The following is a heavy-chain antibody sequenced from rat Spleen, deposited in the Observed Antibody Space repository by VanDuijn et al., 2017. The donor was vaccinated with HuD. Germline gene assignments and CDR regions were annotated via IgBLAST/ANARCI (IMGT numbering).Heavy chain of an antibody. CDR1: GFSLTSYN. Sequence: QVQLKESGPGLVQPSQTLSLTCTVSGFSLTSYNVHWVRQPPGKGLEWMGVMWSGGSTDYNSALKSRLSISRDTSKNKVFLKMNSLQSEDTTTYYCARDRWERGFDYWGQGVMVTVSS. J-gene: IGHJ2*01. CDR2: MWSGGST. V-gene: IGHV2-45*01. CDR3: ARDRWERGFDY. D-gene: IGHD5-1*01.